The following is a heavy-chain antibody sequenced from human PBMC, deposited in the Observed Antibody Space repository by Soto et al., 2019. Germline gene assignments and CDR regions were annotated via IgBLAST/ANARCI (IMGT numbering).Heavy chain of an antibody. CDR2: ISAYNGNT. V-gene: IGHV1-18*01. J-gene: IGHJ4*02. D-gene: IGHD3-3*01. CDR1: GYTFTSYG. CDR3: ARSAYYDFWSAFDY. Sequence: GASVKVSCKASGYTFTSYGISWVRQAPGQGLEWMGWISAYNGNTNYAQKLQGRVTMTTDTSTSTAYMELRSLRSDDTAVYYCARSAYYDFWSAFDYWGQGTLVTVSS.